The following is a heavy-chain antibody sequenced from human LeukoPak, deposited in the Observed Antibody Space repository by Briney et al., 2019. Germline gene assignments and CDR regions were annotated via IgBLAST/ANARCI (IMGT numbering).Heavy chain of an antibody. CDR1: GYTFTSYG. Sequence: ASVKVSCKASGYTFTSYGISWVRQAPGQGLEWMGWISAYNGNTNYAQKFQGRVTITADKSTSTAYMELSSLRSEDTAVYYCARGTKSGYYTGYFDYWGQGTLVTVSS. D-gene: IGHD3-3*01. CDR3: ARGTKSGYYTGYFDY. J-gene: IGHJ4*02. V-gene: IGHV1-18*01. CDR2: ISAYNGNT.